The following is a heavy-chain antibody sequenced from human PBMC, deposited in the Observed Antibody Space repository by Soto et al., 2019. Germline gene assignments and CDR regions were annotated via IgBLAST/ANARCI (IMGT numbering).Heavy chain of an antibody. V-gene: IGHV3-23*01. Sequence: GGSLRLSCAASGFTFSSYAMSWVRQAPGKGLEWVSAISGSGGSTYYADSVKGRFTISRDNSKNTLYLQMNSLRAEDTAVYYCAKHTTVSNPYYYGMDVWGQGTTVTVSS. CDR3: AKHTTVSNPYYYGMDV. CDR1: GFTFSSYA. J-gene: IGHJ6*02. D-gene: IGHD4-17*01. CDR2: ISGSGGST.